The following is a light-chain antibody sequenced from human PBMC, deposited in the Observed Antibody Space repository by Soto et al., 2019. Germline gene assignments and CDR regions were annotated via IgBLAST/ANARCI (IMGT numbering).Light chain of an antibody. CDR1: SSDVGGYNY. J-gene: IGLJ3*02. CDR2: EVS. CDR3: SSYTSSNTLV. Sequence: QSVLTQPASVSGSPEQSITISCTGTSSDVGGYNYVSWYQQHPGKAPKLMIYEVSNRPSGVSNRVSGSKSGNTASLTISGLQAEDEADYYCSSYTSSNTLVFGGGTKLTVL. V-gene: IGLV2-14*01.